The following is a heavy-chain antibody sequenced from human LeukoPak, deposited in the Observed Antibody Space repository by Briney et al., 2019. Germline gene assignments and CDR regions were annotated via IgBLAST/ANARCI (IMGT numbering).Heavy chain of an antibody. CDR3: AKDIGELAMVRGYFDY. D-gene: IGHD3-10*01. J-gene: IGHJ4*02. V-gene: IGHV3-23*01. CDR1: GFTFSSYA. CDR2: ISGSGGST. Sequence: GGSLRLSCAASGFTFSSYAMSWVRQAPGKGLEWVSAISGSGGSTYYADSVKGQFTISRDNSKNTLYLQMNSLRAEDTAVYYCAKDIGELAMVRGYFDYWGQGTLVTVSS.